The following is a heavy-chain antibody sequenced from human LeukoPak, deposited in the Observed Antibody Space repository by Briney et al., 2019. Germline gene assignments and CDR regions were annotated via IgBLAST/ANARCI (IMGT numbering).Heavy chain of an antibody. V-gene: IGHV4-59*08. J-gene: IGHJ3*02. CDR1: GGSISSYY. CDR3: AKANSSGWYGDAFDI. Sequence: KPSETLSLTCTVSGGSISSYYWSWIRQPPGKGLEWVGYIYYSGSTNYNPSLKSRVTISVDTSKNQFSLKLSSVTAADTAVYYCAKANSSGWYGDAFDIWGQGTMVTVSS. D-gene: IGHD6-19*01. CDR2: IYYSGST.